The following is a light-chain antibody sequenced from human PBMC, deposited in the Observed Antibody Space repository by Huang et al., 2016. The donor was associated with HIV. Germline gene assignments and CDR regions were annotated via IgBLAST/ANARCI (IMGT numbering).Light chain of an antibody. V-gene: IGKV3-11*01. CDR3: HQRSDWPRT. Sequence: EIVLTQSPATLSLSPGERATLSCRASQSVSKSLAWDQQKPGQTPKLLIYDASNRAAGIPARFSGSGSGTDFTLTISRLEPEDFALYYCHQRSDWPRTFGQGTKVEIK. J-gene: IGKJ1*01. CDR1: QSVSKS. CDR2: DAS.